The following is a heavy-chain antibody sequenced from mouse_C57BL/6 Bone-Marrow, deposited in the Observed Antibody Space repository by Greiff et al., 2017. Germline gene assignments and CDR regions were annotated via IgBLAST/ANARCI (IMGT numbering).Heavy chain of an antibody. CDR3: ARSYSQFAY. J-gene: IGHJ3*01. Sequence: VQLQQSGPELVKPGASVKISCKASGYAFSSSWINWVKQRPGKGLEWIGRIYPGDGDTNYNGKFKGKATLTADKSSSTAYMQLSSLTSEDSAVYFCARSYSQFAYWGQGTLVTVSA. CDR2: IYPGDGDT. CDR1: GYAFSSSW. D-gene: IGHD2-12*01. V-gene: IGHV1-82*01.